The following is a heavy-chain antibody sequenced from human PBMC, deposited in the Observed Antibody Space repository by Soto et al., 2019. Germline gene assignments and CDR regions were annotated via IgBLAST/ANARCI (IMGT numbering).Heavy chain of an antibody. CDR2: IKEDGSEK. CDR1: GFTFSKYW. CDR3: ARLLGPAQFDS. Sequence: DVQLVESGGGLVQSGGSLTLSCAASGFTFSKYWMTWVRQAPGKGLEWVADIKEDGSEKNYMDSMKGRFTISRENAENSLYLHMNSLRAEDTALYYCARLLGPAQFDSWGQGTLVTVSS. D-gene: IGHD2-2*01. V-gene: IGHV3-7*01. J-gene: IGHJ4*02.